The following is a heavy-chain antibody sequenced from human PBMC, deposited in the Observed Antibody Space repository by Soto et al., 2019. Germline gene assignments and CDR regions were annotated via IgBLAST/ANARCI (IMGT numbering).Heavy chain of an antibody. D-gene: IGHD6-13*01. CDR1: DYTFTSYG. Sequence: QVQLVQSRAEVKKPGASVKVSCKASDYTFTSYGVSWVRRTPGQGLEWMGWISANDDNTNYAQKIQRRVTMTTETSTSTAYMELRTVRSDGAPVSSCTSDWYHSAFDFWGQGTMVTVSS. CDR3: TSDWYHSAFDF. J-gene: IGHJ3*01. V-gene: IGHV1-18*01. CDR2: ISANDDNT.